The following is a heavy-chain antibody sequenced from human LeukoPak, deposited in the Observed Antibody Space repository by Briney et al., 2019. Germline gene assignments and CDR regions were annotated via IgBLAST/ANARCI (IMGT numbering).Heavy chain of an antibody. J-gene: IGHJ4*02. V-gene: IGHV3-23*01. CDR2: ISCSGGGT. Sequence: GGSLRLSCAASGFTFSSYAMTWVRQAPGKGLEWVSGISCSGGGTYYADSVKGRFTISRDNSKNTVYLQMNSLRAEDTAIYYCAKHAGFWSGPSPGFDYWGQGTLVTVSS. D-gene: IGHD3-3*01. CDR3: AKHAGFWSGPSPGFDY. CDR1: GFTFSSYA.